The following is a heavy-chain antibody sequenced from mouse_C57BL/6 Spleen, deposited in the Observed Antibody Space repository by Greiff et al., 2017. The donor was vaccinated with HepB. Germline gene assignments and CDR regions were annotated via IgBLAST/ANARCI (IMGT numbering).Heavy chain of an antibody. CDR3: ARGVYYDYVGY. Sequence: EVQLQESGPGLVKPSQSLSLTCSVTGYSITSGYYWNWIRQFPGNKLEWMGYISYDGSNNYNPSLKNRISITRDTSKNQFFLKLNSVTTEDTATYYCARGVYYDYVGYWGQGTTLTVSS. V-gene: IGHV3-6*01. J-gene: IGHJ2*01. D-gene: IGHD2-4*01. CDR1: GYSITSGYY. CDR2: ISYDGSN.